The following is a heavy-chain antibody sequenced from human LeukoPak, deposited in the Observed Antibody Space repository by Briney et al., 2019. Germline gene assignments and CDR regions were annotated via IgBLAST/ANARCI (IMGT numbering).Heavy chain of an antibody. J-gene: IGHJ4*02. D-gene: IGHD2-21*02. Sequence: GRSLRLSCSASGFTFSSYAMHWVRQAPGKGLEYVSAISSNGGSTYYADSVKGRFTISRDNSKNTLYLQMSSLRPEDTAVYYCVKGIVVVTARAFDYWGQGTLVTVSS. CDR1: GFTFSSYA. CDR2: ISSNGGST. V-gene: IGHV3-64D*06. CDR3: VKGIVVVTARAFDY.